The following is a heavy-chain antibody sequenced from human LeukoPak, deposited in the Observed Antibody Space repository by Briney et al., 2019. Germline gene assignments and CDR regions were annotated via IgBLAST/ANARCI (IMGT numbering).Heavy chain of an antibody. J-gene: IGHJ4*02. CDR2: ISYDGSNK. CDR1: GFTFSSYG. Sequence: GGSLRLSCAASGFTFSSYGMHWVRQAPGKGLEWVAVISYDGSNKYYADSVKGRFTISRNNSKNTLYLQMNSLRAEDTAVYYCAKDQIAVAKDWGQGTLVTVSS. CDR3: AKDQIAVAKD. V-gene: IGHV3-30*18. D-gene: IGHD6-19*01.